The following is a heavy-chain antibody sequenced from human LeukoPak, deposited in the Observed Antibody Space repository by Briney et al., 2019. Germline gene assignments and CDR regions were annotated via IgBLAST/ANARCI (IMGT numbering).Heavy chain of an antibody. Sequence: PSETLSLTCTVSGASISIISYYWGWIRQPPGKGLEWIGSIYYSGNTYYNPSLKSRVTISVDTSKNQFSLKLSSVTAADTAVYYCARSFSSWSPQSVVDYWGQGTLVTVSS. D-gene: IGHD6-13*01. V-gene: IGHV4-39*01. CDR2: IYYSGNT. CDR3: ARSFSSWSPQSVVDY. CDR1: GASISIISYY. J-gene: IGHJ4*02.